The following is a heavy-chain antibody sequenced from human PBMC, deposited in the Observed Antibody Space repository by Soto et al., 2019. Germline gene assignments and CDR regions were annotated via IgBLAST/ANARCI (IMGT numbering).Heavy chain of an antibody. Sequence: QVQLQQWGAGLLKPSETLSLTCAVYSGSFSGYYWTWIRQPPGTGLEWIGEINHSGRTNYNPSLKSRVTISVDTSKNQSSPKLTSVTAADTAVYYCARDKITGLFDYWGQGTLVTVSS. D-gene: IGHD2-8*02. V-gene: IGHV4-34*01. J-gene: IGHJ4*02. CDR1: SGSFSGYY. CDR2: INHSGRT. CDR3: ARDKITGLFDY.